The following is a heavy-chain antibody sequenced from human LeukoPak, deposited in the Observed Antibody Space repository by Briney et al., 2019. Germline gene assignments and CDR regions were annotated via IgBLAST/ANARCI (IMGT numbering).Heavy chain of an antibody. CDR2: IRYDGSNK. D-gene: IGHD3-9*01. Sequence: GGSLRLSCAASGFTFSSYGMHWVRQAPGKGLEWVAFIRYDGSNKYYADSVKGRFTISRDNSKNTLYLQMNSLRAEDTAVYYCANGGPYYDTLTGSLPRGWGQGTLVTVSS. CDR1: GFTFSSYG. V-gene: IGHV3-30*02. CDR3: ANGGPYYDTLTGSLPRG. J-gene: IGHJ4*02.